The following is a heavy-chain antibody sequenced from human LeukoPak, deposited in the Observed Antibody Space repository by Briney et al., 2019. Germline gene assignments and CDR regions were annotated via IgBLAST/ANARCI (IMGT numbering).Heavy chain of an antibody. CDR1: GGTFSSYA. CDR2: IIPIFGTA. V-gene: IGHV1-69*01. D-gene: IGHD6-25*01. Sequence: SVKVSCKASGGTFSSYAISWVRQAPGQGLEWMGGIIPIFGTANYAQKFQGRVTITADESTSTAYMELSSLRSEDTAVYYCARALPKGRLDYYYYYMDVWGKGTTVTVSS. CDR3: ARALPKGRLDYYYYYMDV. J-gene: IGHJ6*03.